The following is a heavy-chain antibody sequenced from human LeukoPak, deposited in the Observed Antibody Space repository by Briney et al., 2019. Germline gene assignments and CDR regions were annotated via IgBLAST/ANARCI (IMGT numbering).Heavy chain of an antibody. D-gene: IGHD1-26*01. CDR2: IWYDGSYT. Sequence: PGRSLRLSCAASGFTFSSYGMHWVRQAPGKGLDWVAVIWYDGSYTYYAESVKGRFTISRDNSRNTLYLQMSSLRAEDTAVYYCAKPTSGDGSFLIDYWGQGTLVTVSS. CDR1: GFTFSSYG. V-gene: IGHV3-33*06. CDR3: AKPTSGDGSFLIDY. J-gene: IGHJ4*02.